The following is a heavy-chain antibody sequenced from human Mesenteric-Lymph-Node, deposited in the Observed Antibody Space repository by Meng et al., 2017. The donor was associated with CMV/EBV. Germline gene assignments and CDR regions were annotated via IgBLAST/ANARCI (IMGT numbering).Heavy chain of an antibody. J-gene: IGHJ5*02. CDR1: GYTFTSYE. V-gene: IGHV1-8*01. CDR2: MSPNSGST. D-gene: IGHD2-2*02. CDR3: ARRYCSSTSCYTRWFDP. Sequence: ASVKVSCKASGYTFTSYEINWVRQATGQGLEWMGWMSPNSGSTVYAQKFQGRVTMTRNTAINTAYMELSSLRSDDTAVYYCARRYCSSTSCYTRWFDPWGQGTLVTVSS.